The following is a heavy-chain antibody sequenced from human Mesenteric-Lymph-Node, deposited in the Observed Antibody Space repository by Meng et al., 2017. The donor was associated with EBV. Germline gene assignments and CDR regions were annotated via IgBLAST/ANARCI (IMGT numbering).Heavy chain of an antibody. CDR1: GDSITSYY. Sequence: QVYLQESGPGLVRPSETLSLTCSVSGDSITSYYWSWIRQSPGKGLEWIGYIYHTGSTNYNPSLKSRVTLSADTAKNQFSLTLRSVTAADTAVYYCGRGVAIDFWGQGTLVTASS. CDR3: GRGVAIDF. J-gene: IGHJ4*02. V-gene: IGHV4-59*01. CDR2: IYHTGST. D-gene: IGHD2-15*01.